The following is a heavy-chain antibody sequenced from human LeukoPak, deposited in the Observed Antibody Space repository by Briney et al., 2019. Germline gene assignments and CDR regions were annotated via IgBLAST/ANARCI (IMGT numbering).Heavy chain of an antibody. J-gene: IGHJ4*02. CDR3: ARGGSEQQLTGFDY. Sequence: ASVKVSCKASGYTFTSYGIIWVRQATGQGLEWMGWMNPNSGNTGYAQKFQGRVTITRNTSISTAYMELSSLRSEDTAVYYCARGGSEQQLTGFDYWGQGTLVTVSS. V-gene: IGHV1-8*03. CDR1: GYTFTSYG. D-gene: IGHD6-13*01. CDR2: MNPNSGNT.